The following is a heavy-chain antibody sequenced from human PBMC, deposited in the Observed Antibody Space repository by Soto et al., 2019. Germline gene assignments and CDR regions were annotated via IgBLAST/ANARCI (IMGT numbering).Heavy chain of an antibody. CDR1: GFSLSTSGMC. D-gene: IGHD1-7*01. V-gene: IGHV2-70*11. J-gene: IGHJ6*02. CDR3: ARNRIPGITGTRLCYCYYGMDV. Sequence: SGPTLVNPTQTLTLTCTFSGFSLSTSGMCVSWIRQPPGKALEWLARIDWDDDKYYSTSLKTRLTISKDTSKNQMVLTMTNMDPVDTDTYYCARNRIPGITGTRLCYCYYGMDVWCQLSTVTDAS. CDR2: IDWDDDK.